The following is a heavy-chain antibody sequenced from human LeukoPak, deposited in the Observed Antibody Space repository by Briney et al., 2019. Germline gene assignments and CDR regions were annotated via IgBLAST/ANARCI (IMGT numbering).Heavy chain of an antibody. CDR2: ISGSGGST. V-gene: IGHV3-23*01. CDR3: ARDSSSGWYYFDY. Sequence: GGSLRLSCAASGFTFSSYAMSWVRQAPGKGLEWVSAISGSGGSTYYADSVKGRFTISRDNSKNTLYLQMNSLRAEDTAVYYCARDSSSGWYYFDYWGQGTLVTVSS. D-gene: IGHD6-19*01. CDR1: GFTFSSYA. J-gene: IGHJ4*02.